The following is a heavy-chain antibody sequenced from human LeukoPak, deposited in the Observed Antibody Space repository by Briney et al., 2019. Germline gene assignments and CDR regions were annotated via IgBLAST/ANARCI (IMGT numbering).Heavy chain of an antibody. V-gene: IGHV4-39*01. CDR3: AGTYYYDGSGY. CDR2: IYDSGST. D-gene: IGHD3-22*01. Sequence: SETLSLTCTVSGGSIRSSYYYWGWIRQPPGKGLDWIVSIYDSGSTYYNPSLKSRVTISVDTSKNQFSLKLNSVTAADTAVYYCAGTYYYDGSGYWGQGTLVTVSS. CDR1: GGSIRSSYYY. J-gene: IGHJ4*02.